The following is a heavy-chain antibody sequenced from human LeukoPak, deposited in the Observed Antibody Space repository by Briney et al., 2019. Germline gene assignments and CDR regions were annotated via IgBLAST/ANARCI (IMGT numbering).Heavy chain of an antibody. V-gene: IGHV4-34*01. CDR1: GGSFSGYY. CDR3: ARGPYYDFWSGYSSEYFQS. J-gene: IGHJ1*01. Sequence: SETLSLTCAVYGGSFSGYYWSWIRQPPGKGLEWIGEINHSGSTNYNPSLKSRVTISVDTSKNQFSLKLSSVTAADTAVYYCARGPYYDFWSGYSSEYFQSWGQGTLVTVSS. D-gene: IGHD3-3*01. CDR2: INHSGST.